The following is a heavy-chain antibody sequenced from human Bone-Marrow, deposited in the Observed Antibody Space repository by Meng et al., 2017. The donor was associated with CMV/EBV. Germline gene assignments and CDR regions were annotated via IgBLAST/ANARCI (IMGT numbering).Heavy chain of an antibody. Sequence: GESLKISCRTSGFTFVDYAMGWVRQAPGKGLEWVGFIRKKAYGGTTEYAASVRGRFTISRDASKSIAYLQMNSLKTEDTAVYYCTREDLTLRHYRRYRGQGTLVTVSS. CDR1: GFTFVDYA. CDR3: TREDLTLRHYRRY. V-gene: IGHV3-49*04. J-gene: IGHJ4*02. D-gene: IGHD1-26*01. CDR2: IRKKAYGGTT.